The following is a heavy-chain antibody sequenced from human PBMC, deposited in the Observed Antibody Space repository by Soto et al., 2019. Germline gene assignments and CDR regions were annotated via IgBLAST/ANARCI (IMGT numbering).Heavy chain of an antibody. V-gene: IGHV3-21*01. D-gene: IGHD2-15*01. Sequence: EVQLVESGGGLVKPGGSLRLSCAASGFTFSSLNMDWVRQAPGKGLEWVSSISITGNYKYYADSLKGRFTISRDNAQNLLFLQMDSLRPEDTAVYYCASRLLGYCTGGTCPEFWGQGTLVTVTS. J-gene: IGHJ4*02. CDR3: ASRLLGYCTGGTCPEF. CDR2: ISITGNYK. CDR1: GFTFSSLN.